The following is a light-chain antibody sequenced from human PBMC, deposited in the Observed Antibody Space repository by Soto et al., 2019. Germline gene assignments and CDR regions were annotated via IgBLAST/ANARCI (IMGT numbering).Light chain of an antibody. J-gene: IGLJ2*01. V-gene: IGLV2-8*01. CDR2: EVS. CDR1: SSDVGGYNY. Sequence: QSVLTQPPSASGSPGQSVTISCAGTSSDVGGYNYVSWYQQHPGKAPKLMIYEVSKRPSGVPDRFSGSKSGNTASLTVSGLQAEDEADYYCGSHAGSNNMLFGGGTKVTVL. CDR3: GSHAGSNNML.